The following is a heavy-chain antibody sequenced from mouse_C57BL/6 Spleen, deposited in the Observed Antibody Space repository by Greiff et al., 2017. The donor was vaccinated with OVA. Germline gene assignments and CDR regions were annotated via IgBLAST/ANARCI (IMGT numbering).Heavy chain of an antibody. V-gene: IGHV5-9*01. CDR3: ARRNYYYGSSYGGYAMDY. CDR1: GFTFSSYT. J-gene: IGHJ4*01. Sequence: EVQVVESGGGLVKPGGSLKLSCAASGFTFSSYTMSWVRQTPEKRLEWVATISGGGGNTYYPDSVKGRFPISRDNAKHTLYLQMSSLRSEDTALYYCARRNYYYGSSYGGYAMDYWGQGTSVTVSS. D-gene: IGHD1-1*01. CDR2: ISGGGGNT.